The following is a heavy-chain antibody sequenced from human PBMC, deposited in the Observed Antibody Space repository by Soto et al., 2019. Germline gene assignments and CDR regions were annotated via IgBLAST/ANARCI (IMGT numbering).Heavy chain of an antibody. CDR1: GGSFSGYY. CDR3: ARSRILLWFGEFPKTGPRSRFDY. Sequence: SETLSVTCAVYGGSFSGYYWSWIRQPPGKGLEWIGEINHSGSTNYNPSLKSLVTISVDTSKNQFSLKLSSVTAADTAVYYCARSRILLWFGEFPKTGPRSRFDYWGQGTLVTVSS. V-gene: IGHV4-34*01. CDR2: INHSGST. J-gene: IGHJ4*02. D-gene: IGHD3-10*01.